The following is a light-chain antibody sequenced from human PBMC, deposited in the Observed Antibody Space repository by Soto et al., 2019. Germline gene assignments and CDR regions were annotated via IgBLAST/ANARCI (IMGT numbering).Light chain of an antibody. V-gene: IGKV4-1*01. CDR3: QQYYSIPWT. Sequence: DIVMTQSPDSLAVSLGERATINCKSSQSVLHSSTNKSYLAWYQQKPGQSPNLLIYWASAREYGVPDRFSGSGSGTDFPLTISSLQAEDVAVYYCQQYYSIPWTFGQGTKVEIK. J-gene: IGKJ1*01. CDR1: QSVLHSSTNKSY. CDR2: WAS.